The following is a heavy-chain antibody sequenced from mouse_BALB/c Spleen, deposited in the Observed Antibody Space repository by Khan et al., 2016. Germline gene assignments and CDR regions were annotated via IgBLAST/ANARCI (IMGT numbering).Heavy chain of an antibody. J-gene: IGHJ2*01. CDR1: GYSFTSDF. V-gene: IGHV1-37*01. Sequence: VQLQQSGPELVKPGASVKISCKVSGYSFTSDFTYWVKQSHGKSLEWIGRINPYNGDTFYNPKFKGKVTMTVDKSYSPVLMELLSLTSEDSAVYYCGRGMYYFDYWGQGTTLTVSS. CDR2: INPYNGDT. CDR3: GRGMYYFDY.